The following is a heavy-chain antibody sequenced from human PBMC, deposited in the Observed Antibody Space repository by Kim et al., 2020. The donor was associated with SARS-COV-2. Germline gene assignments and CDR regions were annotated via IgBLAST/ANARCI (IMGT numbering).Heavy chain of an antibody. CDR2: ISTDGSST. J-gene: IGHJ6*02. CDR1: GFSFSGYW. D-gene: IGHD4-4*01. Sequence: GGSLRLSCAASGFSFSGYWMHWVRQAPGKGLVWVSRISTDGSSTSYADSVKGRFTISRDNAKSTLYLQMNSLRAEDTAVYYCTDLQGTLGGWGQGTTVTVSS. V-gene: IGHV3-74*01. CDR3: TDLQGTLGG.